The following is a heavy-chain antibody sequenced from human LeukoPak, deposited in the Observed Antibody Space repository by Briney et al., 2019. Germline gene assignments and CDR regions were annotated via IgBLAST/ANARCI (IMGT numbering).Heavy chain of an antibody. Sequence: GASVKVSYKASGGTFSTYAISWLRQAPGQGLEWMGGIIPIYGIANYAQKLRGRVTITADESTSTSYMEVNGLRSEDTAVYYCAREATPQTSTLYYYYYYMDVWGNGTPVTVSS. CDR2: IIPIYGIA. V-gene: IGHV1-69*13. CDR3: AREATPQTSTLYYYYYYMDV. D-gene: IGHD1/OR15-1a*01. CDR1: GGTFSTYA. J-gene: IGHJ6*03.